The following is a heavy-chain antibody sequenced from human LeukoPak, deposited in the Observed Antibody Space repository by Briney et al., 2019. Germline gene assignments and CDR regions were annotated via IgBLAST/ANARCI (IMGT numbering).Heavy chain of an antibody. D-gene: IGHD3-10*01. Sequence: GGSLRLSCAASGFTFSSYAMSWVRQAPGKGLEWVSATSGSGGSTYYADSVKGPFTISRGNSKNTLYLQMSSLRAEDTAVYYCARDSRQWFGELVPYYFDYWGQGTLVTVSS. V-gene: IGHV3-23*01. J-gene: IGHJ4*02. CDR1: GFTFSSYA. CDR2: TSGSGGST. CDR3: ARDSRQWFGELVPYYFDY.